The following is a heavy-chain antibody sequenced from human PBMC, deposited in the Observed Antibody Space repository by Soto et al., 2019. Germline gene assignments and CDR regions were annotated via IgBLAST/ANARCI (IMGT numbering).Heavy chain of an antibody. CDR2: ISYDGSNK. J-gene: IGHJ4*02. Sequence: PGGSLRLSCAASGFTFSSYGMHWVRQAPGKGLEWVAVISYDGSNKYYADSVKGRFTISRDNSRNTLYLQMNSLRAGDTAVYYCAKEGWYSSGWSDYWGQGTLVTVSS. V-gene: IGHV3-30*18. CDR1: GFTFSSYG. D-gene: IGHD6-19*01. CDR3: AKEGWYSSGWSDY.